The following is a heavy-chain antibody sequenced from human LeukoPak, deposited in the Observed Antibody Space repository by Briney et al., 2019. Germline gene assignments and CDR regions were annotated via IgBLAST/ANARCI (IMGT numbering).Heavy chain of an antibody. J-gene: IGHJ4*02. D-gene: IGHD3-22*01. CDR1: GGSISSSSYY. CDR3: ARVDNYDSSALDD. Sequence: SETLSLTCTVSGGSISSSSYYWGWIRQPPGKGLEWIGSIYYSGSTYYNPSLKSRVTISVDTSKNQFSLKLSSVTAADTAVYYCARVDNYDSSALDDWGQGTLVTVSS. V-gene: IGHV4-39*07. CDR2: IYYSGST.